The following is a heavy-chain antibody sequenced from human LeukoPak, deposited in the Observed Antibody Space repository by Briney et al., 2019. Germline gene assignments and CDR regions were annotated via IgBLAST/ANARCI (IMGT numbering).Heavy chain of an antibody. J-gene: IGHJ4*02. Sequence: PGGSLRLSCAASGFTFSSYSMNWVRQAPGKGLEWVSSISSSSSYIYYADSVKGRFTISRDNAKNSLYLQMNSLRAEDTAVYYCARGTPYGDSSFFDYWGQGTLVTVSS. V-gene: IGHV3-21*01. CDR1: GFTFSSYS. D-gene: IGHD4-17*01. CDR3: ARGTPYGDSSFFDY. CDR2: ISSSSSYI.